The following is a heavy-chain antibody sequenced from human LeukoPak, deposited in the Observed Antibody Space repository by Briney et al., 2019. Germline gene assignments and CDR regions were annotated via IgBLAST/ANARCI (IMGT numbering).Heavy chain of an antibody. V-gene: IGHV4-30-4*01. CDR2: IYYSGST. CDR3: VAERADYYDSTLLFDY. CDR1: GGSISSGDYY. D-gene: IGHD3-22*01. Sequence: PSQTLSLTCALSGGSISSGDYYWNWIRQPPGRGLEWIGYIYYSGSTYYNPSLKSRVTMSVDTSKNQFSLKLSSVTAADTAVYYCVAERADYYDSTLLFDYWGQGTLVTVSS. J-gene: IGHJ4*02.